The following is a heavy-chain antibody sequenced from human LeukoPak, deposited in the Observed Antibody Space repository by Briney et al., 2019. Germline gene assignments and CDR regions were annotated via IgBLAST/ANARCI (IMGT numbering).Heavy chain of an antibody. J-gene: IGHJ4*02. D-gene: IGHD5-24*01. Sequence: GGSLRLSCAASGFTFSSYWMHWVRQTPGKGLVWVSRINSDGSSTSYADSVKGRFTISRDNAKNTVYLQMNSLRAEDTAVYYCASKRWLQSSFDYWGQGTLVTVSS. CDR2: INSDGSST. CDR1: GFTFSSYW. CDR3: ASKRWLQSSFDY. V-gene: IGHV3-74*01.